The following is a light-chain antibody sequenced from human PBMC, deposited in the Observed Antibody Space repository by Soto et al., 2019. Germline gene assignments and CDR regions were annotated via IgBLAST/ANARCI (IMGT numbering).Light chain of an antibody. Sequence: EIVLTQSPATLSLSPGERATLSCRASQSVSTYLAWYQQKPGQAPRLLIDDASSRATGIPARFSGSGSGTDFTLTISSLEPEDFAVYSCQQRSNWPPGLTFGGGTKVEIK. J-gene: IGKJ4*01. CDR3: QQRSNWPPGLT. V-gene: IGKV3-11*01. CDR2: DAS. CDR1: QSVSTY.